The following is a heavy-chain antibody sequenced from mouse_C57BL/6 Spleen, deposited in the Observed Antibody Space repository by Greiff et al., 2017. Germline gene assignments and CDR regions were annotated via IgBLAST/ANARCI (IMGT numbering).Heavy chain of an antibody. V-gene: IGHV14-2*01. CDR1: GFNIKDYY. CDR3: ARERYGSKGWFAY. CDR2: IDPEDGET. D-gene: IGHD1-1*01. Sequence: EVKLMESGAEHVKPGASVKLSCTASGFNIKDYYMHWVKQRTEQGLEWIGRIDPEDGETKYAPKFQGKATITADTSSNTAYLQLSSLTSEDTAVYYCARERYGSKGWFAYWGQGTLVTVSA. J-gene: IGHJ3*01.